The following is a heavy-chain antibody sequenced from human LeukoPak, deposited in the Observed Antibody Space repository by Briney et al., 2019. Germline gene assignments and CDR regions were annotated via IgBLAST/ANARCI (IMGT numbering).Heavy chain of an antibody. V-gene: IGHV3-38-3*01. CDR1: GFTVSSNE. CDR3: AKDKHYYSSTSCYLYYFDY. CDR2: ISGGST. Sequence: GGSLRLSCAASGFTVSSNEMSWVRQAPGKGPEWVSSISGGSTYYPDSVKGRFTISRDNSKNTLYLQMNSLRAEDTAVYYCAKDKHYYSSTSCYLYYFDYWGQGTLVTVSS. D-gene: IGHD2-2*01. J-gene: IGHJ4*02.